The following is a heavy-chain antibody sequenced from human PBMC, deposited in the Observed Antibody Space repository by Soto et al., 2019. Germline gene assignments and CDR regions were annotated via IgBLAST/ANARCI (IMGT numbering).Heavy chain of an antibody. Sequence: GGSLRLSCAASGFPFSSYAMSLVRQSPGKGLEWVSSISGSGGTTYYADSVKGRFTIPRDNSKNTLYLQMNSLRAEDTAVYYCAKDSTTDLDWGQGTLVTVSS. CDR2: ISGSGGTT. CDR3: AKDSTTDLD. D-gene: IGHD2-2*01. J-gene: IGHJ4*02. V-gene: IGHV3-23*01. CDR1: GFPFSSYA.